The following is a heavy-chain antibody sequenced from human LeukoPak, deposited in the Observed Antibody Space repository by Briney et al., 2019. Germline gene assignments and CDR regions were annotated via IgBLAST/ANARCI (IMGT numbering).Heavy chain of an antibody. J-gene: IGHJ2*01. V-gene: IGHV3-13*04. CDR2: IGTAGDT. CDR3: AKESDDYDSSAGYFDL. Sequence: GGSLRPSCAASGFTFSNYDMHWVRQATGKGLEWVSAIGTAGDTYYPGSVKGRFTISRENAKNSLYLQMNSLRAGDTAVYYCAKESDDYDSSAGYFDLWGRGTLVTVSS. D-gene: IGHD3-22*01. CDR1: GFTFSNYD.